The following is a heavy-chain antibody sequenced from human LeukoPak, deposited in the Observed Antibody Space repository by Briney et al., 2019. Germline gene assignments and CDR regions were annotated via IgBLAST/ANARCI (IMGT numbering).Heavy chain of an antibody. Sequence: SETLSLTCAVYGGSFSGYYWGWIRQPPGKGLEWIGSIYYSGSTYYNPSLKSRVTISVNTSKNQFSLKLSSVTAADTAVYYCARLDSSSWYADYYYGMDVWGQGTTVTVSS. CDR3: ARLDSSSWYADYYYGMDV. V-gene: IGHV4-39*01. CDR1: GGSFSGYY. J-gene: IGHJ6*02. CDR2: IYYSGST. D-gene: IGHD6-13*01.